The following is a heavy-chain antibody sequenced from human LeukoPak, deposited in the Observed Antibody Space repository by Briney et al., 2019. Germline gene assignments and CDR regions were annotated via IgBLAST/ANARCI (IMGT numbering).Heavy chain of an antibody. V-gene: IGHV3-23*01. CDR2: ISGSAHKI. Sequence: PGGSLRLSCVASGFTSSNYAMSWVRQAPEKGLDWVSVISGSAHKIRYADSVKGRFTISRDNSENTVYLQMNNLRAEDTALYYCAGRVTGYSSGYVYWGQGTLVTVSS. J-gene: IGHJ4*02. D-gene: IGHD5-18*01. CDR1: GFTSSNYA. CDR3: AGRVTGYSSGYVY.